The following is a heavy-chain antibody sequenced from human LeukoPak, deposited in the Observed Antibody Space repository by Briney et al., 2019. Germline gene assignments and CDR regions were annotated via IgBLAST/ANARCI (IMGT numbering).Heavy chain of an antibody. CDR3: ARDELWASSGWRYFDY. J-gene: IGHJ4*02. CDR2: INPSGGST. CDR1: GYTFTSYG. Sequence: ASVKVSCKASGYTFTSYGISWVRQAPGRGLEWMGIINPSGGSTSYAQKFQGRVTMTRDTSTSTVYMELSSLRSEDTAVYYCARDELWASSGWRYFDYWGQGTLVTVSS. V-gene: IGHV1-46*01. D-gene: IGHD6-19*01.